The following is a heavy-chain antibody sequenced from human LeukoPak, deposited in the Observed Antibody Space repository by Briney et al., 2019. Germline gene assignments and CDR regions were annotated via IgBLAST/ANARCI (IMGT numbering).Heavy chain of an antibody. Sequence: PGGSLRLSCAASGFTFSSYGMNWVRQAPGKGLEWVAVISYDGSNKYYADSVKGRFTISRDNSKNTLYLQMNSLRAEDTAVYYCAKLNYDYVWPSEVYWGQGTLVTVSS. CDR2: ISYDGSNK. V-gene: IGHV3-30*18. J-gene: IGHJ4*02. CDR3: AKLNYDYVWPSEVY. CDR1: GFTFSSYG. D-gene: IGHD3-16*01.